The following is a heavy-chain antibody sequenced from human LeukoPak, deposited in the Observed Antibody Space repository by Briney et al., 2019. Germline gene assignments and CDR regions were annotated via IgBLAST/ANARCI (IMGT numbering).Heavy chain of an antibody. CDR3: ASHTGYCTNGVCYTPRNWFDH. D-gene: IGHD2-8*01. CDR1: GGSFSGYY. CDR2: INHSGST. V-gene: IGHV4-34*01. Sequence: PSETLSLTCAVYGGSFSGYYWSWIRQPPGKGLEWIGEINHSGSTNYNPSLKSRVTISVDTSKNQFSLKLSSVTAADTAVYYCASHTGYCTNGVCYTPRNWFDHWGQGTLVTVSS. J-gene: IGHJ5*02.